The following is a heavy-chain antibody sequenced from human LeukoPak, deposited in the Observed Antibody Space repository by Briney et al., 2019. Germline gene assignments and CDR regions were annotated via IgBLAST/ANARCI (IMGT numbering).Heavy chain of an antibody. CDR1: GFTFSSYA. CDR3: AKRGSGWRREFDY. Sequence: GGSLRLSCAASGFTFSSYAMSWVRQAPGKGLEWVSAISGSGGSTYYADSVKGRFTISRDNSKNTLYLQMNSLRAGDTAVYYCAKRGSGWRREFDYWGQGILVTVSS. V-gene: IGHV3-23*01. D-gene: IGHD6-19*01. CDR2: ISGSGGST. J-gene: IGHJ4*02.